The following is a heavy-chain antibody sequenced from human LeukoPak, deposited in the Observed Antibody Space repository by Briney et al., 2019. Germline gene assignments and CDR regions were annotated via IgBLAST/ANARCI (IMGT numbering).Heavy chain of an antibody. CDR3: ATTYAGSGSYSFDY. CDR1: GFTFSSYS. Sequence: GGSLRLSCAASGFTFSSYSMNWVRQAPGRGLEWVSYTTSSSTTMYYADSVKGRFTISRDNAKNSLYLQMNSLRDEDTAVYYCATTYAGSGSYSFDYWGQGTLVTVSS. CDR2: TTSSSTTM. J-gene: IGHJ4*02. V-gene: IGHV3-48*02. D-gene: IGHD3-10*01.